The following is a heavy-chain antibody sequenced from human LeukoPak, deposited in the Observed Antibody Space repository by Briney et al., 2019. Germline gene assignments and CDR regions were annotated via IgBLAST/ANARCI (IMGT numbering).Heavy chain of an antibody. Sequence: PSETLSLTCTVSGGSISSSSYSWGWIRQPPGKGLEWIGSIYYSGSTYYNPSLKSRVTISVDTSKNQFSLKLSSVTAADTAVYYCARLQLRYFDWLLSPEYFQHWGQGTLVTVSS. J-gene: IGHJ1*01. CDR2: IYYSGST. V-gene: IGHV4-39*01. CDR1: GGSISSSSYS. CDR3: ARLQLRYFDWLLSPEYFQH. D-gene: IGHD3-9*01.